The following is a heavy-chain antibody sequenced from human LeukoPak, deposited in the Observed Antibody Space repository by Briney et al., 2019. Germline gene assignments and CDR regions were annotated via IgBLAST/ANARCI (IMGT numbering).Heavy chain of an antibody. CDR1: GFTFDDYA. J-gene: IGHJ5*02. V-gene: IGHV3-9*01. CDR3: AKGTYYYDSSGYGTEPWFDP. Sequence: PGRSLRLSCAASGFTFDDYAMHWVRQAPGKGLEWVSGISWNSGSIGYAGSVKGRFTISRDSAKNSLYLQMNSLRAEDTALYYCAKGTYYYDSSGYGTEPWFDPWGQGTLVTVSS. CDR2: ISWNSGSI. D-gene: IGHD3-22*01.